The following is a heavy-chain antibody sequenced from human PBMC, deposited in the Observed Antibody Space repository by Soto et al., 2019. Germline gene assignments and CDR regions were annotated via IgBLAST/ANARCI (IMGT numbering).Heavy chain of an antibody. CDR1: GFTFSSYA. V-gene: IGHV3-30-3*01. CDR2: ISYDGSNK. Sequence: QVQLVESGGGVVQPGRSLRLSCAASGFTFSSYAMHWVRQAPGKGLEWVAVISYDGSNKYYADSVKGRFTISRDNSKNTLYLQMNSLRAEDTAVYYCARDLASGTDDRAYGMDVWGQGTTVTVSS. J-gene: IGHJ6*02. D-gene: IGHD1-7*01. CDR3: ARDLASGTDDRAYGMDV.